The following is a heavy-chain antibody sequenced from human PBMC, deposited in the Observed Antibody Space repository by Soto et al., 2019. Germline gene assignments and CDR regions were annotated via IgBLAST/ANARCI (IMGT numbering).Heavy chain of an antibody. CDR3: AKDSRIVVVTAPYDY. CDR1: GFTFSSYG. Sequence: QVQLVESGGGVVQPGRSLRLSCAASGFTFSSYGMHWVRQAPGKGLEWVAVISYDGSNKYYADSVKGRFTISRDNSKNTLYLQMNSLRAEDTAVYYCAKDSRIVVVTAPYDYWDQGTLVTVSS. V-gene: IGHV3-30*18. CDR2: ISYDGSNK. J-gene: IGHJ4*02. D-gene: IGHD2-21*02.